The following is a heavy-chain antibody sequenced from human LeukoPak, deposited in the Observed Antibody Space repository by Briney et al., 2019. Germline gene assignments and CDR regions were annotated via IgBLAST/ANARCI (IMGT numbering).Heavy chain of an antibody. CDR3: ARAGAYCSSTSCYGYYYYYMDV. CDR2: INPNSGGT. V-gene: IGHV1-2*02. CDR1: GYTFTGYY. J-gene: IGHJ6*03. Sequence: ASVKVSCKASGYTFTGYYMHWVRQAPGQGLEWMGWINPNSGGTNYAQKFQGRVTMTRDTSISTAYMELSRLRSDDTAVYYCARAGAYCSSTSCYGYYYYYMDVWGKGTTVTVSS. D-gene: IGHD2-2*01.